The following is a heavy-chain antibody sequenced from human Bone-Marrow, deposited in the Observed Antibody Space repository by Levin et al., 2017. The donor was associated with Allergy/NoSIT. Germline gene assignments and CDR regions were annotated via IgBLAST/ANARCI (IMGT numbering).Heavy chain of an antibody. D-gene: IGHD1-14*01. Sequence: SETLSLTCTVSGGSISSAGYHWTWIRQSPGKGLEWFGYISYRGTTYYNPSLKSRLTMSLDTSEQRLSLNLNSVTAADTAIYYCARLVGYYFDYWGQGTLVTVSS. CDR2: ISYRGTT. CDR1: GGSISSAGYH. J-gene: IGHJ4*02. CDR3: ARLVGYYFDY. V-gene: IGHV4-31*03.